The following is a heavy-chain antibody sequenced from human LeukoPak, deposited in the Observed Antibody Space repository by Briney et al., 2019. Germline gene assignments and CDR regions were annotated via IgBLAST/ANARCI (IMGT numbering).Heavy chain of an antibody. CDR1: GFTFSSYA. Sequence: GGSLRLSCAASGFTFSSYAMHWVRQAPGKGLEWVAVISYDGSNKYYADSVKGRFTISRDNSKNTLYLQMNSLRAEDTAVYYCARDFRRYWSAPGGQEPLVTVPS. V-gene: IGHV3-30-3*01. CDR3: ARDFRRYWSAP. J-gene: IGHJ5*02. CDR2: ISYDGSNK.